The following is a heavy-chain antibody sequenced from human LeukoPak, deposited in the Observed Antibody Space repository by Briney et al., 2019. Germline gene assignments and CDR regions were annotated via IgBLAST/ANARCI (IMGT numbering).Heavy chain of an antibody. J-gene: IGHJ4*02. D-gene: IGHD2-15*01. Sequence: PSGTLSLTCAVSGGSISSSNWWSCVRQPPGKGLEWIGEIYHSGSTNYNPSLKRRVTISVDKSKHQFSLKLSSVTAADTAVYYCARGSGGDYPDYWGQGTLVTVSS. CDR3: ARGSGGDYPDY. CDR1: GGSISSSNW. CDR2: IYHSGST. V-gene: IGHV4-4*02.